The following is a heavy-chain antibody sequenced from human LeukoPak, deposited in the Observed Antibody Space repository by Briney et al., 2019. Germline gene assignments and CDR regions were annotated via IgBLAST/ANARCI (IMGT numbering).Heavy chain of an antibody. J-gene: IGHJ4*02. Sequence: GGSLRLSCAASGFTVSSNYMSWVRQAPGKGLEWVSVIYSGGSTYYADSVKGRFTISRDNSKNTLYLQMNSLRAADTAVYYCARYIIDDYVWGSVRPGGDYFDYWGQGTLVTVSS. CDR2: IYSGGST. D-gene: IGHD3-16*01. CDR1: GFTVSSNY. V-gene: IGHV3-53*01. CDR3: ARYIIDDYVWGSVRPGGDYFDY.